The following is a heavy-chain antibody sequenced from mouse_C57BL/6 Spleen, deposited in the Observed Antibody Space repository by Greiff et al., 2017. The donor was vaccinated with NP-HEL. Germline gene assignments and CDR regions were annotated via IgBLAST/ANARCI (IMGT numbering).Heavy chain of an antibody. CDR1: GYTFTDYN. D-gene: IGHD1-1*01. Sequence: EVQLQQSGPELVKPGASVKIPCKASGYTFTDYNMDWVKQSHGKSLEWIGDINPNNGGTIYNQKFKGKATLTVDKSSSTAYMELRSLTSEDTAVYYGARKRYGSSYDYAMDYWGQGTSVTVSS. J-gene: IGHJ4*01. CDR3: ARKRYGSSYDYAMDY. CDR2: INPNNGGT. V-gene: IGHV1-18*01.